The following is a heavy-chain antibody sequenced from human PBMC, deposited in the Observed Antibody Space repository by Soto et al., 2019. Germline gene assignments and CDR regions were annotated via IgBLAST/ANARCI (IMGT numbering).Heavy chain of an antibody. Sequence: SETLSLTCTVSGGSIGNSRYYWAWIRQPPGKGLEWIGSIYHTGNTYYNPSLRSRVTISVDTSKNQFSLKLTSVTAADTAVYYCARDYYDSSDYTTKWFDPWGQGTLVTVS. J-gene: IGHJ5*02. V-gene: IGHV4-39*01. CDR3: ARDYYDSSDYTTKWFDP. D-gene: IGHD3-22*01. CDR2: IYHTGNT. CDR1: GGSIGNSRYY.